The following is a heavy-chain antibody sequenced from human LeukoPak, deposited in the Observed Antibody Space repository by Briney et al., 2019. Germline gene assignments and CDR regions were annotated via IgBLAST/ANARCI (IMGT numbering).Heavy chain of an antibody. CDR2: ISGSGDST. Sequence: GGSLRLSCAASGFTFSSNSMTWVRQTPGKGLEWVSGISGSGDSTFYADSVKGRFTISRDNSRNTLYLQMSSLRPEDTAVYYCAKESYVLTASLLHRYWGQGTLVTVSS. D-gene: IGHD3-9*01. CDR1: GFTFSSNS. J-gene: IGHJ4*02. CDR3: AKESYVLTASLLHRY. V-gene: IGHV3-23*01.